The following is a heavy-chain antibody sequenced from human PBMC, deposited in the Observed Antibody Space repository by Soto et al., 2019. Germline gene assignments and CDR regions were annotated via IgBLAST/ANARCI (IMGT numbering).Heavy chain of an antibody. CDR2: ISGRGGST. CDR3: AKELHTSSGWSQVSY. D-gene: IGHD6-19*01. CDR1: GFTFSSYA. J-gene: IGHJ4*02. Sequence: EVPLLESGGGLVQPGGSLRLSCAASGFTFSSYAMRWVRQAPGKGLEWVSAISGRGGSTYYADSVKGRFTISRDNSKTTLYLQMNSLRAEDTAVYYCAKELHTSSGWSQVSYWGQGTLVTVSS. V-gene: IGHV3-23*01.